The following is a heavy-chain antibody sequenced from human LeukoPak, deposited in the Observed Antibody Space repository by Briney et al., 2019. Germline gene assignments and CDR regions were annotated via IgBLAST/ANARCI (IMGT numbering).Heavy chain of an antibody. CDR2: IYHNGGS. V-gene: IGHV4-59*01. CDR1: GGSIHSYY. CDR3: ARSVYDWNPRYYMDV. D-gene: IGHD1-20*01. Sequence: SETLSLTCSVSGGSIHSYYWTWIRQPPGKGLEWIGHIYHNGGSSYNPSLKSRVTLSIDTSKKNFSLKLTSVTAADTAVYYCARSVYDWNPRYYMDVWGEGTAVTVSS. J-gene: IGHJ6*03.